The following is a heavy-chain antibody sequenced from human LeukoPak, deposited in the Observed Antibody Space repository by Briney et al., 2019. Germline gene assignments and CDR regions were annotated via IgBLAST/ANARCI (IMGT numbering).Heavy chain of an antibody. D-gene: IGHD2-15*01. CDR3: ARGYCSGGSCNRPFDY. CDR1: GCTLSSYW. J-gene: IGHJ4*02. V-gene: IGHV3-74*01. Sequence: PGESLRLSCAASGCTLSSYWMHWVRQAPGKRLVWVSRIESDGSSTSYADSVKGRFTISRDNAKNTLYLQMNSLRAEDTAVYYCARGYCSGGSCNRPFDYWGQGTLVTVSS. CDR2: IESDGSST.